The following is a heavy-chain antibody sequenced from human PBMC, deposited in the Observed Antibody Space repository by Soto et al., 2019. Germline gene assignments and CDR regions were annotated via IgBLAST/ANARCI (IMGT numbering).Heavy chain of an antibody. V-gene: IGHV1-69*13. CDR3: ASNLGAKDYYYYGMDV. CDR2: IIPIFGTA. D-gene: IGHD1-26*01. Sequence: GASVKVSCKASGGTFSSYAISWVRQAPGQGLEWMGGIIPIFGTANYAQKFQGRVTITADESTSTAYMELSSLRSEDTAVYYCASNLGAKDYYYYGMDVWGQGTTVTV. J-gene: IGHJ6*02. CDR1: GGTFSSYA.